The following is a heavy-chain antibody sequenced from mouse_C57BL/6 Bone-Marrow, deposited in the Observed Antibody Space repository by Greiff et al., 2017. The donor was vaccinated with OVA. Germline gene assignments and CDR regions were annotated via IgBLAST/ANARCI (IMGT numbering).Heavy chain of an antibody. CDR3: AGSSGSIPWRGYFDV. CDR2: ILLGSGST. Sequence: QVQLQQSGAELMKPGASVKLSCKATGYTFTGYWIEWVKQRPGHGLEWIGEILLGSGSTNYNEKFKGKATFTADTSSNTAYMQLSSLTTEDSAIYYCAGSSGSIPWRGYFDVWGTGTTVTVSS. J-gene: IGHJ1*03. V-gene: IGHV1-9*01. D-gene: IGHD1-1*01. CDR1: GYTFTGYW.